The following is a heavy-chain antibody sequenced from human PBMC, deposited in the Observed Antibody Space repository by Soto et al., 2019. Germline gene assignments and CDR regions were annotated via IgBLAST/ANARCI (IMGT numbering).Heavy chain of an antibody. D-gene: IGHD6-19*01. V-gene: IGHV1-2*04. CDR2: INPNSGGT. J-gene: IGHJ6*02. Sequence: GASVKVSCKASGYTFTSYYMHWVRQAPGQGLEWMGWINPNSGGTNYAQKFQGWVTMTRDTSISTAYMELSRLRSDDTAVYYCARDLGVAGPSYYYYGMDVWGQGTTVTVSS. CDR3: ARDLGVAGPSYYYYGMDV. CDR1: GYTFTSYY.